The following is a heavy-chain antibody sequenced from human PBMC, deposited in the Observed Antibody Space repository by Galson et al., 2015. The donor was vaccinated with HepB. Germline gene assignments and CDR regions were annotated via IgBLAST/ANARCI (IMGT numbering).Heavy chain of an antibody. CDR2: ISGSGGTM. Sequence: SLRLSCAASGFTFSNYAMGWVRQAPGKGLEWVSGISGSGGTMYYADSVKGRFTISRDNSKNTLYLQMYRLGAEDTAVYYCAKGGNSGPSNYCDYWGQGTLVTVSS. CDR3: AKGGNSGPSNYCDY. V-gene: IGHV3-23*01. D-gene: IGHD1-26*01. J-gene: IGHJ4*02. CDR1: GFTFSNYA.